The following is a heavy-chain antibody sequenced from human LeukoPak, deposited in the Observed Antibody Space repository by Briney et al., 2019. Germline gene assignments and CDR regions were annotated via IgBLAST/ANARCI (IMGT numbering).Heavy chain of an antibody. CDR3: ARVDGTGTDSYNWFDP. Sequence: SETLSLICTVSGGSISNYYWSWIRQPAGKGLEWIGRIYTSGSTNYNPSLKSRLTMSVDTSKNQFSLKLSSVTAADTAVYYCARVDGTGTDSYNWFDPWGQGTLVTVSS. V-gene: IGHV4-4*07. CDR1: GGSISNYY. D-gene: IGHD1-1*01. J-gene: IGHJ5*02. CDR2: IYTSGST.